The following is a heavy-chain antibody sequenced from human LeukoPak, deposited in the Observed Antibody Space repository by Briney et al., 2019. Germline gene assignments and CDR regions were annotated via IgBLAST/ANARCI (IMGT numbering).Heavy chain of an antibody. V-gene: IGHV4-31*03. CDR2: IYHSGTT. J-gene: IGHJ3*02. Sequence: SETLSLTCTVSGDSITGGDYHWSWIRQYPGKGLEWIGYIYHSGTTYYNPSPRGRLTISVDTSKNHFSLKLTSLTAADTAVYYCAREARGMTTNAHDAFDIWGQGTMVTVSS. CDR1: GDSITGGDYH. D-gene: IGHD1-1*01. CDR3: AREARGMTTNAHDAFDI.